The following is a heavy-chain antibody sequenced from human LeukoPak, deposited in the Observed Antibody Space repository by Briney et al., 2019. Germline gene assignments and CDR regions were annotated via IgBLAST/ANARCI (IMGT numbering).Heavy chain of an antibody. Sequence: GGSLRLSCAVSGVTVTTNYMNWVRQAPGKGLEWASLIYGVDNTYYADSVKGRFTISRDNSKNTLYLQMNSLRDEDTAVYYCVRPRKSKAFNIWGQGTMVTVSS. V-gene: IGHV3-66*04. CDR1: GVTVTTNY. D-gene: IGHD5/OR15-5a*01. CDR3: VRPRKSKAFNI. CDR2: IYGVDNT. J-gene: IGHJ3*02.